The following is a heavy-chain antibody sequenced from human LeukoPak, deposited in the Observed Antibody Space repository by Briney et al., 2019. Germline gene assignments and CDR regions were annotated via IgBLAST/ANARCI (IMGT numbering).Heavy chain of an antibody. CDR2: ISGSGDNT. CDR3: AKAPPGKFDP. D-gene: IGHD3-10*01. J-gene: IGHJ5*02. Sequence: GGSLRLSCAASGLTFRSYAMNWVRQAPGKGLKWVSAISGSGDNTYYAHSVKGRFTISRDNSKNTLYLQMNSLRAEDTAVYYCAKAPPGKFDPWGQGTLVTVSS. CDR1: GLTFRSYA. V-gene: IGHV3-23*01.